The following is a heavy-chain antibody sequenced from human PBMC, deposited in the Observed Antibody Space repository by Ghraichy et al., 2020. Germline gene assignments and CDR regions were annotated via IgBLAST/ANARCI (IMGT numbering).Heavy chain of an antibody. V-gene: IGHV1-18*04. CDR3: AREWLVKGNMDV. CDR1: GYSFSSYG. J-gene: IGHJ6*02. D-gene: IGHD6-19*01. CDR2: ISGYNGNT. Sequence: ASVKVSCKASGYSFSSYGISWVRQAPGQGLEWMGWISGYNGNTKYAQKVQGRVTMTTDTSTSTAYMELRSLRSDDTAVYYCAREWLVKGNMDVWGQGTTVTVSS.